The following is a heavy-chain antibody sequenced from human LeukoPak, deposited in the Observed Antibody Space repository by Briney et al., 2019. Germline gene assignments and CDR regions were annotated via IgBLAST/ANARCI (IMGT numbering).Heavy chain of an antibody. Sequence: GGSLRLSCAASGFTFSAYSMNWVRQAPGTGLEWVSSISSSSTYIYYADSVKGRFTISRDNAKNSLYLQMNSLRAEDTAVYYCARVSQNYYDSSGYYYEDYWGQGTLVTVSS. CDR1: GFTFSAYS. V-gene: IGHV3-21*01. J-gene: IGHJ4*02. D-gene: IGHD3-22*01. CDR2: ISSSSTYI. CDR3: ARVSQNYYDSSGYYYEDY.